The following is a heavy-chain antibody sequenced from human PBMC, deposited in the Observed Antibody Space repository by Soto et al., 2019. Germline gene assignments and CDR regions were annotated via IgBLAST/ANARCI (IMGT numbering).Heavy chain of an antibody. V-gene: IGHV4-31*03. CDR3: ARVNTVSWGGYYFAY. D-gene: IGHD4-4*01. Sequence: QVQLQESGPGLVKPSQTLSLPCTVSGGSISSGGYYWSWIRQHPGKGLEWIGYTYYSGSTYYNPYLTSRVTISVDQSKNQFPRKLSSVTAADTAGYYCARVNTVSWGGYYFAYWGQGTLVTVSS. CDR2: TYYSGST. J-gene: IGHJ4*02. CDR1: GGSISSGGYY.